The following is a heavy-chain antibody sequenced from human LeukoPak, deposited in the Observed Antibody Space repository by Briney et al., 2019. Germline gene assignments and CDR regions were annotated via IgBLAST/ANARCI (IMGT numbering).Heavy chain of an antibody. CDR2: ISSSSSYI. J-gene: IGHJ6*02. Sequence: GGSLRLSCAASGFTFSSYSMNWVRQAPGKGLEWVSSISSSSSYIYYADSVKGRFTISRDNAKNSLYLQMNSLRAEDTAVYYCARDVLLWFGEHTYPYYYYYYGMDVWGQGTTVTVSS. V-gene: IGHV3-21*01. CDR1: GFTFSSYS. CDR3: ARDVLLWFGEHTYPYYYYYYGMDV. D-gene: IGHD3-10*01.